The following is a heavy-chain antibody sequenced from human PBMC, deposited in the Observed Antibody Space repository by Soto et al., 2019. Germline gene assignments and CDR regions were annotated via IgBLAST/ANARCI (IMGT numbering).Heavy chain of an antibody. CDR2: IYYSGST. CDR1: GGSISSSSYY. J-gene: IGHJ4*02. CDR3: GSLGIAVAGSFDY. Sequence: SETLSLTCTVSGGSISSSSYYWGWIRQPPGKGLEWIGSIYYSGSTYYNPSLKSRVTISVDTSKNQFSLKLSSVTAADTAVYYCGSLGIAVAGSFDYWGQGTLVTVSS. V-gene: IGHV4-39*01. D-gene: IGHD6-19*01.